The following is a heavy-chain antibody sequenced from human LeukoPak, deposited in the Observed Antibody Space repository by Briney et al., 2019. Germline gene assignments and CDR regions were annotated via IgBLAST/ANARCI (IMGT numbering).Heavy chain of an antibody. CDR3: ARGDIVVVVAATVFDY. CDR1: GFTFSSYA. V-gene: IGHV3-30-3*01. D-gene: IGHD2-15*01. Sequence: GGSLRLSCAASGFTFSSYAMHWVRQAPGKGLEWVAVISYDGSNKYYADSVKGRFTISRDNSKNTLYLQMNSLRAEDTAVYYCARGDIVVVVAATVFDYWGQGTLVTVSS. CDR2: ISYDGSNK. J-gene: IGHJ4*02.